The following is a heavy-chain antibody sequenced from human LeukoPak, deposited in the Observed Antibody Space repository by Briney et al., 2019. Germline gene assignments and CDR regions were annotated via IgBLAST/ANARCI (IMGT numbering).Heavy chain of an antibody. CDR3: ARGPGITGTAPGLDV. Sequence: GASVTVSCKASGYTFTTYATHWVRQAPGQRLEWMGWINAGNGYTKSSQRFQGRVTFTRDTSASTAYMELSSLRSEDTAVYYCARGPGITGTAPGLDVWGQGTTVTVSS. V-gene: IGHV1-3*01. J-gene: IGHJ6*02. CDR2: INAGNGYT. CDR1: GYTFTTYA. D-gene: IGHD1-7*01.